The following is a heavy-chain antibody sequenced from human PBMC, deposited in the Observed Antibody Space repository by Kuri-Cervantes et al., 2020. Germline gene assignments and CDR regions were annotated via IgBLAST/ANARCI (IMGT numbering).Heavy chain of an antibody. CDR2: IWYDGSNK. D-gene: IGHD3-9*01. Sequence: GESLKIPRAASGFPFRSYGMHWVRQAPGKGPEWVAVIWYDGSNKLYADSVKGRFTISRDNSKNTLYLQMNSLRAEDTAVYYCARVPRGPVYDILTGYPGYFDYWDQGTLVTVSS. CDR1: GFPFRSYG. V-gene: IGHV3-33*01. J-gene: IGHJ4*02. CDR3: ARVPRGPVYDILTGYPGYFDY.